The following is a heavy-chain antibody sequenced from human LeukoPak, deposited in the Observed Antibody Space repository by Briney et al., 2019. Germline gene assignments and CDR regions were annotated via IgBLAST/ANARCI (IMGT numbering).Heavy chain of an antibody. V-gene: IGHV1-18*01. J-gene: IGHJ4*02. D-gene: IGHD3-22*01. CDR2: ISAYNGNT. Sequence: GASVKVSCKASGYTFTSYGISWVRQAPGQGPEWMGWISAYNGNTNYAQKLQGRVTMTTDTSTSTAYMELRSLRSDDTAVYYCARGDYYDSSGYLDYWGQGTLVTVSS. CDR3: ARGDYYDSSGYLDY. CDR1: GYTFTSYG.